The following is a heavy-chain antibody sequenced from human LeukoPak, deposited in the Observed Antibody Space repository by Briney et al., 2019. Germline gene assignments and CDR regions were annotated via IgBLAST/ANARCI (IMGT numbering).Heavy chain of an antibody. Sequence: ASVKVSCKASGCIFSSYAIRWVRQAPGQGLEWMGGLIHIFGTANYAQKFQGRVTITADESTSTAYMELSSLRSEDMAVYYCARAIYYDSSGYYYVGAFDIWGQGTMVTVSS. V-gene: IGHV1-69*01. J-gene: IGHJ3*02. CDR2: LIHIFGTA. CDR3: ARAIYYDSSGYYYVGAFDI. CDR1: GCIFSSYA. D-gene: IGHD3-22*01.